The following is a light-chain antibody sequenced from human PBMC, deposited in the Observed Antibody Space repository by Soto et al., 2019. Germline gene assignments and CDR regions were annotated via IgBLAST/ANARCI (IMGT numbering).Light chain of an antibody. CDR1: QDIKNY. Sequence: DIQMSQSPSSLSASVGDRVTITCQASQDIKNYLNWYQQRQGKAPKLLIYDASKLERGVPSRFSERGSGKDFTFTITSLQAEDFATYYCQQYDNLPPNTFGQGTKLEIK. CDR3: QQYDNLPPNT. V-gene: IGKV1-33*01. CDR2: DAS. J-gene: IGKJ2*01.